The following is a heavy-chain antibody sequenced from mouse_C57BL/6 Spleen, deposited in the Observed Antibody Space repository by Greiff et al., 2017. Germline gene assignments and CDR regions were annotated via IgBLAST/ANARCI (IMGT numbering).Heavy chain of an antibody. CDR2: IDPSDSYT. CDR1: GYTFTSYW. CDR3: ARSRDYAGGFAY. D-gene: IGHD2-4*01. J-gene: IGHJ3*01. Sequence: QVQLQQPGAELVMPGASVKLSCKASGYTFTSYWMHWVKQRPGQGLEWIGEIDPSDSYTNYNQKFKGKSTLTVDKSSSTAYMQLSSLTSEDSAVYYCARSRDYAGGFAYWGQGTLVTVSA. V-gene: IGHV1-69*01.